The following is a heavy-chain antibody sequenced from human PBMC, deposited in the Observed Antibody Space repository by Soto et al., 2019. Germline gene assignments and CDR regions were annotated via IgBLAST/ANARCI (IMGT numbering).Heavy chain of an antibody. CDR2: VYYTGNT. Sequence: PSETLSLTCSLSNVSISSSYWAWIRQPPRKGLEWIGWVYYTGNTKDNPSLKSRVTISIDTSRNEFSLKLRSVTTAATAVYVSAKAPGGRGSFDPCGKGTLVTVSS. J-gene: IGHJ5*01. V-gene: IGHV4-59*01. CDR3: AKAPGGRGSFDP. D-gene: IGHD1-26*01. CDR1: NVSISSSY.